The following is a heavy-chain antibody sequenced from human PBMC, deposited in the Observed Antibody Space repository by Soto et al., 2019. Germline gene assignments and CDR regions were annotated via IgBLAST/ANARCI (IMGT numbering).Heavy chain of an antibody. CDR3: GRHGSAPVASCADL. Sequence: SETLSLTCTVSGGSISSSAFKWGWIRQPPGKGLEWIGSVYYSGTTYRNPSFESRVSLAIDTSTNQFSLRMSSVPAAGRAVYYCGRHGSAPVASCADLWGQGTLVTVSS. CDR2: VYYSGTT. CDR1: GGSISSSAFK. J-gene: IGHJ5*02. D-gene: IGHD1-26*01. V-gene: IGHV4-39*01.